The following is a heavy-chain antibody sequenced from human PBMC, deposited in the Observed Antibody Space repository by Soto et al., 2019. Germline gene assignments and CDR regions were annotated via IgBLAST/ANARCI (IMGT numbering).Heavy chain of an antibody. D-gene: IGHD2-2*01. V-gene: IGHV1-58*02. CDR3: AALGGIDIVVVPAAPRAFDI. CDR1: VFTFTSSA. Sequence: SVKVSCKASVFTFTSSAMHWVRQARGQRLEWIGWIVVGSGNTNYAQKFQERVTITRDMSTSTAYMELSSLRSEDTAVYYCAALGGIDIVVVPAAPRAFDIWGQGTMVTVSS. CDR2: IVVGSGNT. J-gene: IGHJ3*02.